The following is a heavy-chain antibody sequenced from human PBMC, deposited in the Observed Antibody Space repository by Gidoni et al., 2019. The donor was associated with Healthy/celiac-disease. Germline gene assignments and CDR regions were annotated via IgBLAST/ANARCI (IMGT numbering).Heavy chain of an antibody. D-gene: IGHD6-13*01. CDR1: GFTFSSYG. J-gene: IGHJ4*02. V-gene: IGHV3-30*18. Sequence: QVQLVESGGGVVQPGRSLRLSCAASGFTFSSYGMHWVRQAPGKGLEWVAVISYDGSNKYYADSVKGRFTISRDNSKNTLYLQMNSLRAEDTAVYYCAKDTGAAGVLGYWGQGTLVTVSS. CDR2: ISYDGSNK. CDR3: AKDTGAAGVLGY.